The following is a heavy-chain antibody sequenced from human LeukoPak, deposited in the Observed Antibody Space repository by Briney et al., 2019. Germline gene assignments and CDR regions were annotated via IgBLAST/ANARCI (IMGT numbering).Heavy chain of an antibody. D-gene: IGHD6-13*01. V-gene: IGHV4-59*01. J-gene: IGHJ4*02. CDR1: GGSINSYY. Sequence: SETLSLTCSVSGGSINSYYWNWIRQPPGKGLEWIGYIYYTGTTNYNPSLESRVTMSVDTSKNQFSLKLSSVTAADTAVYYCARARGISAAVHYWGQGTLVTVSS. CDR2: IYYTGTT. CDR3: ARARGISAAVHY.